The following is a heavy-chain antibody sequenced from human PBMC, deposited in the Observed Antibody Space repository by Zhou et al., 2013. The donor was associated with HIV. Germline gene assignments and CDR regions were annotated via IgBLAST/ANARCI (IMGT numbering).Heavy chain of an antibody. CDR2: IIPIFGTT. D-gene: IGHD6-19*01. J-gene: IGHJ5*02. V-gene: IGHV1-69*06. Sequence: QVQLVQSGAEVKEPGASMKVSCKASGGTFSSYAISWVRQAPGQGPEWMGGIIPIFGTTNYAQRFQGRLTITTDKATSTVYMDLSSLRGDDTAMYYCARREAVAGTGWFDPWGHGNPGHRLL. CDR3: ARREAVAGTGWFDP. CDR1: GGTFSSYA.